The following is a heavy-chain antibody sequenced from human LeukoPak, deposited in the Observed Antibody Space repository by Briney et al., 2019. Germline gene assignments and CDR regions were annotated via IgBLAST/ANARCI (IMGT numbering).Heavy chain of an antibody. J-gene: IGHJ3*02. CDR1: GDSISSYY. V-gene: IGHV4-59*01. CDR3: ASEGPHMIGSFDI. CDR2: IYYSGRT. D-gene: IGHD3-22*01. Sequence: SETLSLTCTVSGDSISSYYWSWLRQPPGKGREGVGYIYYSGRTNYNPSLKIRVTISVDTSKNQFSLKLGSVTAADTAVYYCASEGPHMIGSFDIWGQGTMVTVSS.